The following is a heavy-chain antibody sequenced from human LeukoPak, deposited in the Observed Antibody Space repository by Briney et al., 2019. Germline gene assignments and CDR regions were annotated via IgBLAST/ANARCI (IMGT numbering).Heavy chain of an antibody. V-gene: IGHV4-39*07. J-gene: IGHJ4*02. CDR2: IHYNGQA. CDR3: AAEPYTVTPFDY. D-gene: IGHD4-11*01. Sequence: KPSETLSLTCTVSGGSISGSNYYWGWIRQAPGKGLEWIGSIHYNGQAYYNPSRASRVTISVDTSRNQFSLKLVSVTAADTAVYYCAAEPYTVTPFDYWGQGTLVTVSS. CDR1: GGSISGSNYY.